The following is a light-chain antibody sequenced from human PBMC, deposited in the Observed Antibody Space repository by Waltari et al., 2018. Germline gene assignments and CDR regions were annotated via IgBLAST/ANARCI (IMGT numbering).Light chain of an antibody. CDR2: DDR. CDR3: QVWNGGNDHDYV. J-gene: IGLJ1*01. CDR1: NIRSYS. Sequence: SYVVTQSPSVSVAPGTTAKISCGGDNIRSYSVHWYQQKAGQAPVLVVYDDRGRPSGVPEGFTGSNAGNTATLTISRVEAGDEADYSCQVWNGGNDHDYVFGSGT. V-gene: IGLV3-21*03.